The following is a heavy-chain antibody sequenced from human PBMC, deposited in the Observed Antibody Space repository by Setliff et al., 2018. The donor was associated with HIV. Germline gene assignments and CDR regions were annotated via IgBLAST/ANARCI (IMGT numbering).Heavy chain of an antibody. CDR2: TYPGDSTT. J-gene: IGHJ4*02. V-gene: IGHV5-51*01. Sequence: PGESLKISCKASGYSFSDYWIGWVRQMPGKGLEWMGVTYPGDSTTRYSPSLEGQVTISADRSINIAFLQWSSLKASDTAMYFCARLISPRYDNLYYFDYWGQGTLVTVSS. CDR3: ARLISPRYDNLYYFDY. CDR1: GYSFSDYW. D-gene: IGHD3-10*01.